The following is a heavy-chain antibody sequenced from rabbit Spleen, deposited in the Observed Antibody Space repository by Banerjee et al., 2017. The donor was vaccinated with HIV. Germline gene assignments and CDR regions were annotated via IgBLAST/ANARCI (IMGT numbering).Heavy chain of an antibody. Sequence: QSLEESGGDLVKPGASLTLTCTASGFSFSSSYYMCWVRQAPGKGLECIACIYAGSSGSTYYANWAKGRFTISKTSSTTVTLQMTSLTVADTATYFCARESIYNGDGDDKGFNLWGQGTLVTVS. V-gene: IGHV1S40*01. D-gene: IGHD2-1*01. CDR2: IYAGSSGST. CDR1: GFSFSSSYY. CDR3: ARESIYNGDGDDKGFNL. J-gene: IGHJ4*01.